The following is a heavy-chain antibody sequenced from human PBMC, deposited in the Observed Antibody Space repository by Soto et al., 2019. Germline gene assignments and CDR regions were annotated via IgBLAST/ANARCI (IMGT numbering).Heavy chain of an antibody. CDR2: MSGSGGST. J-gene: IGHJ4*02. V-gene: IGHV3-23*01. Sequence: EVQLLESGGGLVQPGGSLRLSCAASGFTFSSYAMSWVRQAPGKGLVWVSGMSGSGGSTYYAESVKGRFTISRDNSKNTLYLQMTSLSAEDTAVYYCAKDLKQWLVPAFDYWGQGTLVTVSS. CDR3: AKDLKQWLVPAFDY. D-gene: IGHD6-19*01. CDR1: GFTFSSYA.